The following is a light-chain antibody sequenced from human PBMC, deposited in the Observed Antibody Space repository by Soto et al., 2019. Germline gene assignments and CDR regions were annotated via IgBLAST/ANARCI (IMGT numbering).Light chain of an antibody. J-gene: IGLJ3*02. CDR2: AVT. Sequence: SALAQPRSVSGSPGQPVTISCTGTGSYIGDYDYVSWYQQHPGKAPKLLIYAVTRRPSGIPDRFSGSKSGNTASLTISGLQAEDEADYYCCSYAGTYTPWVFGGGTKVTVL. CDR1: GSYIGDYDY. V-gene: IGLV2-11*01. CDR3: CSYAGTYTPWV.